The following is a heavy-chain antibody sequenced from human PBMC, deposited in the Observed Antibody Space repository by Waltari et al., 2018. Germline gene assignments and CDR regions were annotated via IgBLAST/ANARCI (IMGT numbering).Heavy chain of an antibody. CDR3: AKDPLKQQLVPGGWYFDL. V-gene: IGHV3-9*01. D-gene: IGHD6-13*01. Sequence: EVQLVESGGGLVQPGRSLRLSCAASGFTFADYAMHWVRQAPGKGLEWVSGISWNSGSIGYADSVKGRFTISRDNAKNSLYLQMNSLRAEDTALYYCAKDPLKQQLVPGGWYFDLWGRGTLVTVSS. J-gene: IGHJ2*01. CDR1: GFTFADYA. CDR2: ISWNSGSI.